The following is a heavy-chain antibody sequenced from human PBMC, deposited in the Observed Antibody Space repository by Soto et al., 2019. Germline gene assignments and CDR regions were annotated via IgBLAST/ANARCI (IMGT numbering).Heavy chain of an antibody. CDR1: GFTFSSYR. CDR2: IWYDGSNK. J-gene: IGHJ4*02. CDR3: ARVGAGIKTKGGDY. D-gene: IGHD3-10*01. V-gene: IGHV3-33*01. Sequence: QVQLVESGGGVVQPGRSLRLSCAASGFTFSSYRMHWVRQATGKGLEWVAVIWYDGSNKYYADSVNGRFTISRDNSKNTMYLQMNSLRAEDTVVYYGARVGAGIKTKGGDYWVEGALVTVSS.